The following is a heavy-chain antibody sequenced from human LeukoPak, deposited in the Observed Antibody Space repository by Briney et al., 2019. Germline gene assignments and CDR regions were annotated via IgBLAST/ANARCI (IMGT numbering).Heavy chain of an antibody. CDR3: ARDPYSGNYGAYYYYYMDV. CDR2: ITSSSSYI. CDR1: GFTFTSYN. D-gene: IGHD1-26*01. J-gene: IGHJ6*03. Sequence: PGGSLRLSCAASGFTFTSYNMNWVRQAPGKGLEWVSSITSSSSYIYYADSVKGRFTISRDNAKNSLYLQMDSLRVEDTAVYYCARDPYSGNYGAYYYYYMDVWGKGITVTISS. V-gene: IGHV3-21*06.